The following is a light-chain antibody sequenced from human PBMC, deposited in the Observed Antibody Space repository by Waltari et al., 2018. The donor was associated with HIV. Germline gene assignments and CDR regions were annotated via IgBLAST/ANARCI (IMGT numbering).Light chain of an antibody. V-gene: IGLV1-51*01. CDR1: SSDIGANL. CDR3: ATWDNSLSIGL. Sequence: QSLLTQPPSVSAAPGQHVDISCSGSSSDIGANLVSWYQHIPGGAPKLLIYDNHKRPSGVPDRFSASRSGTAATLDIAGIQTGDEGHYFCATWDNSLSIGLFGGGTKVTVL. CDR2: DNH. J-gene: IGLJ3*02.